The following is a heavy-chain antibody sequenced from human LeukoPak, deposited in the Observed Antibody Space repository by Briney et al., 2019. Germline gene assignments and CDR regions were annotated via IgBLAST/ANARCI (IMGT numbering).Heavy chain of an antibody. CDR3: ASGRGAAANSVEVDY. CDR1: GYTFTSYG. Sequence: GASVKVSCKASGYTFTSYGISWVRQAPGQGLEWMGWISAYNGNTNYAQKLQGRVTMTTDTSTSTAYMELRSLRSDDTAVYYCASGRGAAANSVEVDYWGQGTLVTVSS. CDR2: ISAYNGNT. D-gene: IGHD6-13*01. J-gene: IGHJ4*02. V-gene: IGHV1-18*01.